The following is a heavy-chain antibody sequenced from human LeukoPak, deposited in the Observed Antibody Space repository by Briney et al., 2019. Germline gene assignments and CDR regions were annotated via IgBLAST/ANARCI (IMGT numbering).Heavy chain of an antibody. CDR1: GYNFANYW. CDR3: ALPQYDTSWVGFDS. Sequence: GESLKISCKGSGYNFANYWIGWVRQMPGKGLEWLGIIFPRDSDTRYSPSFQGQVTISADKSINTAFLQWHSLSASDSAIYYCALPQYDTSWVGFDSWGQGTLVTVSS. CDR2: IFPRDSDT. J-gene: IGHJ4*02. D-gene: IGHD3-9*01. V-gene: IGHV5-51*01.